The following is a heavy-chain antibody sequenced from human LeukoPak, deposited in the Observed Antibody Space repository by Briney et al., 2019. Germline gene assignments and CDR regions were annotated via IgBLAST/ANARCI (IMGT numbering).Heavy chain of an antibody. V-gene: IGHV1-3*01. CDR3: AIGISSDTFDI. CDR2: INAGPGNT. CDR1: GYNFTSYT. D-gene: IGHD3-3*01. Sequence: ASVKVSCKASGYNFTSYTIHWVRQAPGQRLEWMGWINAGPGNTKYSQKFRGRVTITRDTSASTAYMDLTHLRSEDTAVFYCAIGISSDTFDIWGQGTKVTVSS. J-gene: IGHJ3*02.